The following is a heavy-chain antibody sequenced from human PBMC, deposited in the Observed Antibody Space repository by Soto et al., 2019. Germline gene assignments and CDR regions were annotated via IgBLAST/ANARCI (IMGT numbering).Heavy chain of an antibody. J-gene: IGHJ4*02. CDR2: INPNSGGT. Sequence: ASVKVSCKASGYTFTGYYMHWVRQAPGQGLEWMGWINPNSGGTNYAQKFQGWVTMTRDTSISTAYMELSRLRSDDTAVYYCSSATTITYYDFWSGYLAPEFDYWGQGALVTVSS. D-gene: IGHD3-3*01. V-gene: IGHV1-2*04. CDR1: GYTFTGYY. CDR3: SSATTITYYDFWSGYLAPEFDY.